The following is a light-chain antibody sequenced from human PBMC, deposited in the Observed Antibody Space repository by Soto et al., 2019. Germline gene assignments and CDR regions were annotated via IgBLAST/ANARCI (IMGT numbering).Light chain of an antibody. Sequence: QSVLTQPPSVSGAPGQRVTISCTGSSSSVGTAYDVNWYQHLPGTAPKLLIYGSTHRPSGVPDRFSGSKSGTSASLAITGHQAEDAADYYCQSYGSSQSVSVVYGGGTKLTVL. CDR2: GST. CDR1: SSSVGTAYD. V-gene: IGLV1-40*01. CDR3: QSYGSSQSVSVV. J-gene: IGLJ2*01.